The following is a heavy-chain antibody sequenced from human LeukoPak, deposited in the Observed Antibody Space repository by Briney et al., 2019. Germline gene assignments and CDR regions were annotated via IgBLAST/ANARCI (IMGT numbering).Heavy chain of an antibody. Sequence: ASVKVSCKASGYTFTGYYMHWVRQAPGQGLEWMGWINPNSGGTNYAQKFQGRVTMTRDTSISTAYMELSRLRSDDTAVYYCATSTVTTEAHYYYYGMDVWGQGTTVTVSS. CDR1: GYTFTGYY. V-gene: IGHV1-2*02. D-gene: IGHD4-11*01. CDR2: INPNSGGT. CDR3: ATSTVTTEAHYYYYGMDV. J-gene: IGHJ6*02.